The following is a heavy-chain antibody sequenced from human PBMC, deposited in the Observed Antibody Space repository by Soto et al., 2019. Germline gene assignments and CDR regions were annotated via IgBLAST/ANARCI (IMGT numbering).Heavy chain of an antibody. D-gene: IGHD6-13*01. CDR1: GFTFSSYG. CDR3: ARDFGQQQLVLYHFAY. Sequence: PGGSLRLSCAASGFTFSSYGMHWVRQAPGKGLEWVAVIWYDGSNKYYADSVKGRFTISRDNSKNTLYLQMNSLRAEDTAVYYCARDFGQQQLVLYHFAYWARGTLVPVSS. V-gene: IGHV3-33*01. CDR2: IWYDGSNK. J-gene: IGHJ4*02.